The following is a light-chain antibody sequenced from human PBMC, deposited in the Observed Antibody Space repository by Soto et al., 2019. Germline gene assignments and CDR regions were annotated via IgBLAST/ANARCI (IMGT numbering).Light chain of an antibody. V-gene: IGLV2-8*01. CDR3: SSYAGSNNVL. CDR1: SSDVVGYNS. J-gene: IGLJ2*01. Sequence: QSALTQPPSASGSPGQSVTISCTGTSSDVVGYNSVSWYQKHPGKAPKLMIYGVNKRPSGVPDRFSGSKSGNTASLTVSGLQAEDEADYYCSSYAGSNNVLFGGGTKVTVL. CDR2: GVN.